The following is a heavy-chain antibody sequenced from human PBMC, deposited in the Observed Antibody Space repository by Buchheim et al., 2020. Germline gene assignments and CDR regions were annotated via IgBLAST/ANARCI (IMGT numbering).Heavy chain of an antibody. CDR1: GFTFSSYG. Sequence: QVQLVESGGGVVQPGRSLRLSCAASGFTFSSYGMHWVRQAPGKGLEWVAGISYDGSNKYYADFVKGRFTISRDNYKYTLYLQMNSLRAEDTAVYYCAKDSILDYWGQGT. V-gene: IGHV3-30*18. CDR2: ISYDGSNK. CDR3: AKDSILDY. J-gene: IGHJ4*02.